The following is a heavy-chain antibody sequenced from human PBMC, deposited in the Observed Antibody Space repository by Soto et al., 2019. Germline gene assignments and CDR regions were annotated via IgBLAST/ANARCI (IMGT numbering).Heavy chain of an antibody. D-gene: IGHD4-4*01. CDR1: GGNFSSYA. CDR2: IIPFIGTA. Sequence: SVKVSCKASGGNFSSYAISWVRQAPGQGLEWMGRIIPFIGTANYAQKFQGRVTITADESTSTAYMELTSLRSEDTAVYYCARVVMTTVPASYYSGMDVWGQGTTVTVSS. J-gene: IGHJ6*02. V-gene: IGHV1-69*11. CDR3: ARVVMTTVPASYYSGMDV.